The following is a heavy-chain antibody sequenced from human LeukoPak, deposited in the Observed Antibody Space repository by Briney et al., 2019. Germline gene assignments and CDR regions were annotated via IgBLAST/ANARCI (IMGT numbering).Heavy chain of an antibody. Sequence: PGRSLRLSCTASGFTFSIYGVHWVRQAPGKGLEWVAVIWYDGSKKYYADSVKGRFTISRDNSKNTLYLQMNSLRAEDTAVYYCARDYDYGDYANSVFGYWGQGTLVTVSS. CDR1: GFTFSIYG. D-gene: IGHD4-17*01. V-gene: IGHV3-33*01. CDR3: ARDYDYGDYANSVFGY. CDR2: IWYDGSKK. J-gene: IGHJ4*02.